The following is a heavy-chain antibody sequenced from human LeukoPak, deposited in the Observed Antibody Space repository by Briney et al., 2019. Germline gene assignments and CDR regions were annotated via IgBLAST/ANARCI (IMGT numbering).Heavy chain of an antibody. D-gene: IGHD5-18*01. Sequence: GGSLRLSCAASGFTFSSYAMHWVRQAPGKGLEWVAVISYDGSNKYYADSVKGRFTISRDNSKNTLYLQMNSLRAEDTAVYYCARARGGYSYGYHAYYYYGMDVWGQGTTVTVS. CDR1: GFTFSSYA. J-gene: IGHJ6*02. CDR2: ISYDGSNK. V-gene: IGHV3-30-3*01. CDR3: ARARGGYSYGYHAYYYYGMDV.